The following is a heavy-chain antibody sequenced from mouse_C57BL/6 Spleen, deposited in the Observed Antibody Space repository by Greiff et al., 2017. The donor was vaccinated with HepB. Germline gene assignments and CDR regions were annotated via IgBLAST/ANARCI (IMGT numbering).Heavy chain of an antibody. Sequence: DVKLVESGGGLVQPKGSLKLSCAASGFTFNTYAMHWVRQAPGKGLEWVARIRSESSNYATYYADSVKDRFTISRDDSQSMLYLQMNNLKTEDTAMYYCVVLEKAYWGQGTLVTVSA. CDR2: IRSESSNYAT. CDR3: VVLEKAY. CDR1: GFTFNTYA. J-gene: IGHJ3*01. V-gene: IGHV10-3*01.